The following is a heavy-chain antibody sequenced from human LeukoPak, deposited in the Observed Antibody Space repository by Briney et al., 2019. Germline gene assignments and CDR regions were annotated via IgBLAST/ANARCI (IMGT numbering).Heavy chain of an antibody. CDR1: GYTFTGYY. Sequence: ASVKVSCKASGYTFTGYYMHWVRQAPGQGLEWMGWINPNSGDTNYAQKFQGRVTMTRDTSISTAYMELSRLRSDDTAVYYCASIVVVTARYAFDIWGRGTMVTVSS. V-gene: IGHV1-2*02. CDR3: ASIVVVTARYAFDI. CDR2: INPNSGDT. D-gene: IGHD2-21*02. J-gene: IGHJ3*02.